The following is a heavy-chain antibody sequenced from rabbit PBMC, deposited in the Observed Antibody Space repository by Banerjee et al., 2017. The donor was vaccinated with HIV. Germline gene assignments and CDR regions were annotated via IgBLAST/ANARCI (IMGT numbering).Heavy chain of an antibody. V-gene: IGHV1S40*01. D-gene: IGHD6-1*01. J-gene: IGHJ3*01. CDR2: INPVSGSA. CDR3: ATRSIGVGYGYDQ. CDR1: GIDFSSYYY. Sequence: QSLEESGGDLVKPGASLTLTCTASGIDFSSYYYIYWVRQAPGKGLEWIGCINPVSGSAYYASWAKGRFTISKTSSTTVTLQMTSLTAADTATYFCATRSIGVGYGYDQWGQGTLVTDS.